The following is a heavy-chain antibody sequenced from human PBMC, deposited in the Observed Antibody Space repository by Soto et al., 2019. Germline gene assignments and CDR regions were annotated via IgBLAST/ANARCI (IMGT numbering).Heavy chain of an antibody. CDR1: GFTFSSYD. J-gene: IGHJ2*01. Sequence: GGSLRLSCAASGFTFSSYDMHWVRQATGKGLEWVSAIGTAGDTYYPGSVKGRFTISRENAKNSLYLQMNSLRAGDTAVYYCARASSGWGYWYFDLWGRGTLVTVSS. V-gene: IGHV3-13*01. CDR2: IGTAGDT. D-gene: IGHD6-19*01. CDR3: ARASSGWGYWYFDL.